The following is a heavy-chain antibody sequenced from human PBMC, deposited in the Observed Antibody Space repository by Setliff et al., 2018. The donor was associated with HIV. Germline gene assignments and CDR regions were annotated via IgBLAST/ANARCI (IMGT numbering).Heavy chain of an antibody. D-gene: IGHD3-10*01. J-gene: IGHJ6*02. V-gene: IGHV3-30-3*01. CDR2: ISYNGNNK. CDR1: GFSFSNYA. Sequence: PGGSLRLSCAASGFSFSNYAMHWVRQAPGKGLEWVAIISYNGNNKYYADSVKGRFTISRDTSKNTLYLQMNSLRAEDTAVYYCASPIYFGELFYYFYGMDVWGQGTTVTVS. CDR3: ASPIYFGELFYYFYGMDV.